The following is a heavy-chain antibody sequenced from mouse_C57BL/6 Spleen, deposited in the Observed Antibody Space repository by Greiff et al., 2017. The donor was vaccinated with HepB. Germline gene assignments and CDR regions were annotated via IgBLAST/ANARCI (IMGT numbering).Heavy chain of an antibody. CDR2: ISDGGSYT. V-gene: IGHV5-4*01. D-gene: IGHD2-5*01. Sequence: EVQLVESGGGLVKPGGSLKLSCAASGFTFSSYAMSWVRQTPEKRLEWVATISDGGSYTYYPDNVKGRFTISRDNAKNNLYLQMSHLKSEDTAMYYCARDHYSNYYYVDYWGQGTTLTVSS. CDR1: GFTFSSYA. CDR3: ARDHYSNYYYVDY. J-gene: IGHJ2*01.